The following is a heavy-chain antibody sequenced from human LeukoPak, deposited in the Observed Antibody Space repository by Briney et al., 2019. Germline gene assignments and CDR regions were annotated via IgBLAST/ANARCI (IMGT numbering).Heavy chain of an antibody. Sequence: GGSLTLSCAASGFSFSDYWMTWVRQAPGKGLEWVSAISGSGGSTYYADSVKGRFTISRDNSKNTLYLQMNSLRAEDTAVYYCAKDVSSGYYDHFDYWGQGTLVTVSS. V-gene: IGHV3-23*01. CDR1: GFSFSDYW. D-gene: IGHD3-22*01. CDR2: ISGSGGST. CDR3: AKDVSSGYYDHFDY. J-gene: IGHJ4*02.